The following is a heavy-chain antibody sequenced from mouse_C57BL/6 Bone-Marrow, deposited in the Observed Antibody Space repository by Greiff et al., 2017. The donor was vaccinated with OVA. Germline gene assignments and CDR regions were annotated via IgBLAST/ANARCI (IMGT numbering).Heavy chain of an antibody. D-gene: IGHD2-10*01. CDR1: GYSITSGYY. V-gene: IGHV3-6*01. J-gene: IGHJ4*01. CDR2: ISYDGSN. CDR3: ARPLLDYYAMDY. Sequence: EVQLQQSGPGLVKPSQSLSLTCSVTGYSITSGYYWNWIRQFPGNKLEWMGYISYDGSNNYNPSLKNRISITRDTSKNQFFLKLNSVTTEDTATYYCARPLLDYYAMDYWGQGTSVTVSS.